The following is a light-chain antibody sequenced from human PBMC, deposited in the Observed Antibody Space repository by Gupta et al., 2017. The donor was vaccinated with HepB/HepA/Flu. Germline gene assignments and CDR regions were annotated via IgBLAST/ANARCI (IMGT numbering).Light chain of an antibody. J-gene: IGKJ1*01. CDR1: QSLLHRNGHNY. CDR2: LGS. V-gene: IGKV2-28*01. Sequence: DMVMPQSPLSLSVTPGEPASISCRSSQSLLHRNGHNYLDWYLQKPGQSPQLLIYLGSNRASGVPDRCSGSGSGTDFTLKISRVEAEDVGVYYCMQALQVPPWTFGQGTKVEIK. CDR3: MQALQVPPWT.